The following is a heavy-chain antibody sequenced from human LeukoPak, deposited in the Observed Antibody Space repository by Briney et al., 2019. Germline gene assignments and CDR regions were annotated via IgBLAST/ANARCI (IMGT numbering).Heavy chain of an antibody. CDR3: ARDLGSRDGYNPPNLFDN. D-gene: IGHD5-24*01. J-gene: IGHJ4*02. CDR2: IIPIFGTT. Sequence: ASVKVSCKASGGTFRSYATSWVRQAPGQGLEWMGGIIPIFGTTNYAQKFQGRVTITADESTSTAYMELSGLRSEDTAVYYCARDLGSRDGYNPPNLFDNWGQGTLVTVSS. CDR1: GGTFRSYA. V-gene: IGHV1-69*13.